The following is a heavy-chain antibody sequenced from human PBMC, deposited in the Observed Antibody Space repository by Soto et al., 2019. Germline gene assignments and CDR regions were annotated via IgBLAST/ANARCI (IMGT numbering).Heavy chain of an antibody. CDR3: GNLPDPTGGQDAFDN. CDR1: GFTFSSYA. CDR2: ISGSGGST. V-gene: IGHV3-23*01. Sequence: GGSLRLSCAASGFTFSSYAMSWVRQAPGKGLEWVSAISGSGGSTYYADSVKGRFTISRDNSKNTLYLQMNSLRAEGTARYLRGNLPDPTGGQDAFDNWGQGTMVTVSS. D-gene: IGHD7-27*01. J-gene: IGHJ3*02.